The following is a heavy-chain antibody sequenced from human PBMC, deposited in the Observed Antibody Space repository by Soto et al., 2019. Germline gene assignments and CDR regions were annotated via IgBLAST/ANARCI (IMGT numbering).Heavy chain of an antibody. J-gene: IGHJ6*02. CDR2: IYYSGST. Sequence: QVQLQESGPGLVKPSQTLSLTCTVSGGSISSGGYYWSWIRQHPGKGLEWIGYIYYSGSTYYNPSLKSRVTISVDTSKNQFSLKLSSVTAADTAVYYCARANILSGDYGDPRLYYYYYGMDVWGQGTTVTVSS. D-gene: IGHD4-17*01. CDR3: ARANILSGDYGDPRLYYYYYGMDV. V-gene: IGHV4-31*03. CDR1: GGSISSGGYY.